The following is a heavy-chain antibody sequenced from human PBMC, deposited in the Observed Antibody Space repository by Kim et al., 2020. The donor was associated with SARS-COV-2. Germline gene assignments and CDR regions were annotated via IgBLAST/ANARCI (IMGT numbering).Heavy chain of an antibody. CDR2: ISAYNGNT. CDR1: GYTFTSYG. V-gene: IGHV1-18*01. CDR3: ATSGGGHYYDGSGYGPTHFDY. D-gene: IGHD3-22*01. J-gene: IGHJ4*02. Sequence: ASVKVSCKASGYTFTSYGISWVRQAPGQGLEWMGWISAYNGNTNYAQKLQGRVTMTTDTSTSTAYMELRSLRSDDTAVYYCATSGGGHYYDGSGYGPTHFDYWGQGTLVTVSS.